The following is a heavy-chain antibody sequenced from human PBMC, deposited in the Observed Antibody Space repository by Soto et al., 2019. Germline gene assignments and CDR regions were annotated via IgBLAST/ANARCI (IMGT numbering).Heavy chain of an antibody. Sequence: ASVKVSCKASGYTFTGYYMHWVRQAPGQGLEWMGWINPNSGGTNYAQKFQGRVTMTRDTSISTAYMELSRLRAEDSAFYFCTKTDIVGATVGYFDSWGQGALVTVSS. D-gene: IGHD1-26*01. CDR2: INPNSGGT. CDR1: GYTFTGYY. V-gene: IGHV1-2*02. CDR3: TKTDIVGATVGYFDS. J-gene: IGHJ4*02.